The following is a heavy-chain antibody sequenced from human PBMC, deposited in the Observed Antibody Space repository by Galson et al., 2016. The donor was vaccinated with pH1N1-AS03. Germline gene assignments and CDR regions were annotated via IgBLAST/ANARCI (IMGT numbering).Heavy chain of an antibody. V-gene: IGHV3-7*03. CDR2: INQDESEK. D-gene: IGHD3-10*01. J-gene: IGHJ4*02. CDR3: ARSTSGRLCDD. Sequence: SLRLSCAASGFTFSNYWMHWVRQAPGRGLEWVANINQDESEKYYVDSVKGRFTISRDNAKNSLFLQMNSLRAEDTAVYYCARSTSGRLCDDWGQGTLVTVSS. CDR1: GFTFSNYW.